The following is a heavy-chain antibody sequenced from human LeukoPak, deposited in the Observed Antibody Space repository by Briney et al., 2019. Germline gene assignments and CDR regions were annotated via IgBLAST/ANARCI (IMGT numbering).Heavy chain of an antibody. J-gene: IGHJ4*02. CDR2: IYPGDSDT. CDR1: GYSFTSYW. V-gene: IGHV5-51*01. D-gene: IGHD1-26*01. Sequence: GESLKISCKGSGYSFTSYWIDWVRQMPGKGLEWMGIIYPGDSDTRYSPSFQGQVTISADKSISTAYLQWSSLKASDTAMYYCARRIRAYSGGYYFDYWGQGTLVTVSS. CDR3: ARRIRAYSGGYYFDY.